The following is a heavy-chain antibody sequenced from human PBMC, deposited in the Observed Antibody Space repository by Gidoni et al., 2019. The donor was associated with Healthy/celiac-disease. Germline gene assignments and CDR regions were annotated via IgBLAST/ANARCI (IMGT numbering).Heavy chain of an antibody. CDR3: ARGSLRSLNWFDP. D-gene: IGHD5-12*01. V-gene: IGHV3-33*01. J-gene: IGHJ5*02. CDR2: IRYDGSNK. CDR1: GSTFSSYG. Sequence: VQLVESGGGVVQPGRSLSLSCAPPGSTFSSYGMHWVRQAPGTGLEWVAVIRYDGSNKYYADSVKGRFTISRDNSKNTLYLQMNSLRAEDTAVYYCARGSLRSLNWFDPWGQGTLVTVSS.